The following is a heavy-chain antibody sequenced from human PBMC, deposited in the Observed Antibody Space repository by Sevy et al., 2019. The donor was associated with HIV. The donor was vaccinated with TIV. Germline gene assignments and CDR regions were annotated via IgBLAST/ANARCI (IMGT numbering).Heavy chain of an antibody. CDR2: VYSGGAT. CDR3: AGVGYCRGGTCFSGFYYAMDV. V-gene: IGHV3-53*01. D-gene: IGHD2-15*01. J-gene: IGHJ6*02. CDR1: GFTLTNEF. Sequence: GGSLRLSCAVSGFTLTNEFFSWVRQAPGKGLVWVAVVYSGGATYYADSVKGRFTISRDKSKSNLYLQMKSLRAEDTAVYYCAGVGYCRGGTCFSGFYYAMDVWGQGTTVTVSS.